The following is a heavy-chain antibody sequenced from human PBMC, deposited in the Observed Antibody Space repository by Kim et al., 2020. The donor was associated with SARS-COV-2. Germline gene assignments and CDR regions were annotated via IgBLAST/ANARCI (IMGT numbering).Heavy chain of an antibody. J-gene: IGHJ6*02. D-gene: IGHD3-9*01. CDR2: IYYSGST. V-gene: IGHV4-31*03. CDR3: ARDMSLRYFDWLSPGDYYYGMDV. Sequence: SETLSLTCTVSGGSISSGGYYWSWIRQHPGKGLEWIGYIYYSGSTYYNPSLKSRVTISVDTSKNQFSLKLSSVTAADTAVYYCARDMSLRYFDWLSPGDYYYGMDVWGQGTTVTVSS. CDR1: GGSISSGGYY.